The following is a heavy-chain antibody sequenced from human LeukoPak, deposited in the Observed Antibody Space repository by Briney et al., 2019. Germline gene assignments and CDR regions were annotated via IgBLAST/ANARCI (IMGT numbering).Heavy chain of an antibody. Sequence: PSETLSLTCTVSGGSISSYYWSWIRQPPGKGLEWIGYIYYSGSTNYNPSLKSRVTISVDTSKNQFSLKLSSVTAADTAVYYCARYWEIAARGRTAFDIWGQGTMVTVSS. V-gene: IGHV4-59*01. CDR1: GGSISSYY. J-gene: IGHJ3*02. D-gene: IGHD6-6*01. CDR2: IYYSGST. CDR3: ARYWEIAARGRTAFDI.